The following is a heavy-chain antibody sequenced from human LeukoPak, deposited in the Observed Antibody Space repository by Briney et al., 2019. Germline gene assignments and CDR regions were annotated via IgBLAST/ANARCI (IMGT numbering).Heavy chain of an antibody. CDR1: GFSLTTYG. V-gene: IGHV3-30*02. CDR2: IRFDGRDK. CDR3: ARNLYYYDSSGYYYY. J-gene: IGHJ4*02. Sequence: QSGGSLRLSCAASGFSLTTYGMHWVRQAPGKGLEWVAFIRFDGRDKYYADSVRGRFTISRDNSKNTLYLQMNSLRAEDTAVHYCARNLYYYDSSGYYYYWGQGTLVTVSS. D-gene: IGHD3-22*01.